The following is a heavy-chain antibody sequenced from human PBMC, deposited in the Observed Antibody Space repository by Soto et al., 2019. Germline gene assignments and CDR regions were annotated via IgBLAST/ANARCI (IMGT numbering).Heavy chain of an antibody. CDR3: AKVSGGTTHPDCSDP. V-gene: IGHV3-23*01. Sequence: EVQLLESGGGLVQPGGSLRLSCAASGFTFSSYAMSWVRQAPGKGLEWVSAISGSGGSTYYADSVKGRFTISRDNSKNTRNLQRNTLRPRDTPVNNWAKVSGGTTHPDCSDPWGQETLATVSS. D-gene: IGHD2-15*01. CDR2: ISGSGGST. CDR1: GFTFSSYA. J-gene: IGHJ5*02.